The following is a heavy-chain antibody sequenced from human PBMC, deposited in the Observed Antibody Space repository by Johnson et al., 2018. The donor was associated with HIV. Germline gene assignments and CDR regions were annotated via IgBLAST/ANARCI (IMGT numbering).Heavy chain of an antibody. CDR1: GFTFSSYA. CDR3: ASRYTVDAFDI. J-gene: IGHJ3*02. CDR2: ISYDGSNK. Sequence: QVQLVESGGGVVQPGRSLRLSCAASGFTFSSYAMHWVRQAPGKGLEWVAVISYDGSNKYYADSVKGRFTISRDNSKNTLSLQMNSLRAEDTAVYYCASRYTVDAFDIWGQGTMVTVSS. V-gene: IGHV3-30*04. D-gene: IGHD1-1*01.